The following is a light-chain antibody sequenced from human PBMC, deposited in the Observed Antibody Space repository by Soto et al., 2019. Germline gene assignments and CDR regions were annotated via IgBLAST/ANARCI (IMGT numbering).Light chain of an antibody. V-gene: IGLV2-14*01. CDR3: NSYRSGSTLV. Sequence: QSALTQPASVSGSPGQSITISCTGTSSDVGGYNLVSWYQQHPGKAPKLMIYDVSDRPSGVSNRFSGSKSGNTASLTISGLQAEDDADYYCNSYRSGSTLVFGGGTKLTVL. CDR2: DVS. CDR1: SSDVGGYNL. J-gene: IGLJ3*02.